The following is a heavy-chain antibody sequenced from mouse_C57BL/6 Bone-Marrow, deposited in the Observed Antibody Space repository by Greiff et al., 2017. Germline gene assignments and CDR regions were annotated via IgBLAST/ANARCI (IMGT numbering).Heavy chain of an antibody. CDR3: ARNGYYEGDY. V-gene: IGHV1-69*01. CDR1: GYTFTSYW. CDR2: IDPSDSYT. Sequence: QVQLQQSGAELVMPGASVKLSCKASGYTFTSYWMHWVKQRPGQGLEWIGEIDPSDSYTNYNQKFKGKSTLTVDKSSSTAYMQLSSLTSEDSAVYYCARNGYYEGDYWGQGTTLTVSS. J-gene: IGHJ2*01. D-gene: IGHD2-3*01.